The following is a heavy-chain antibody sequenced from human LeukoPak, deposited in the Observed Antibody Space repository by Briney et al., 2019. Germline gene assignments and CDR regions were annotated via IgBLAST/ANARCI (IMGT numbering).Heavy chain of an antibody. V-gene: IGHV1-2*06. CDR1: GYTFTGYY. CDR2: INPNSGGT. J-gene: IGHJ4*02. CDR3: ARDLGSSTSWRY. D-gene: IGHD2-2*01. Sequence: ASVKVSCKASGYTFTGYYMHWVRQAPGQGLEWMGRINPNSGGTNYAQKFQNRVTMTRDTSISTAYMELSRLRSDDTAVYYCARDLGSSTSWRYWGQGTLVTVSS.